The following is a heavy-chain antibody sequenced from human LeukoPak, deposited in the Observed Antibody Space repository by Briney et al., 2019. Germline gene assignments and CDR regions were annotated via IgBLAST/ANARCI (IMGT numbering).Heavy chain of an antibody. CDR1: GGSFSGYY. V-gene: IGHV4-34*01. CDR2: INHSGST. Sequence: PSETLSLTCAVYGGSFSGYYWSWIRQPPGKGLEWIGEINHSGSTNYNPPLKSRVTISVDTSKNQLSLTLSSVTAADTAVYYCARGPLGGEVVTASYYFDYWGQGTLVTVSS. D-gene: IGHD2-21*02. CDR3: ARGPLGGEVVTASYYFDY. J-gene: IGHJ4*02.